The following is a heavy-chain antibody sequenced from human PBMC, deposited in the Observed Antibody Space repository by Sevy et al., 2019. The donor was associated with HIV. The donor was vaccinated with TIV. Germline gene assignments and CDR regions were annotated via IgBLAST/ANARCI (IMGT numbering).Heavy chain of an antibody. J-gene: IGHJ4*02. D-gene: IGHD5-18*01. CDR3: ARHYPYSYGSLDF. CDR2: IYYSGYT. CDR1: GGSISSTRHY. Sequence: SETLSLTCTVSGGSISSTRHYWGWIRQPPGKGLEWIGSIYYSGYTYYTSSLKSRVSISVDTSKNQFSLKLISMTAADTAVYYCARHYPYSYGSLDFWGLGTLVTVSS. V-gene: IGHV4-39*01.